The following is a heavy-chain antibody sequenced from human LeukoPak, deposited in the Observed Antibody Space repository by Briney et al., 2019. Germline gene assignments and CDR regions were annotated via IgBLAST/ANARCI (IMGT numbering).Heavy chain of an antibody. V-gene: IGHV3-11*04. J-gene: IGHJ3*02. CDR3: QIWFGELLTPLDAFDI. CDR1: GFTFSDYY. D-gene: IGHD3-10*01. Sequence: GGSLRLSCAASGFTFSDYYMSWIRQAPGKGLEWVSYISSSGSTIYYADSVKGRFTISRDNAKNSLYLQMNSLRAEDTAVYYCQIWFGELLTPLDAFDIWGQGTMVTVSS. CDR2: ISSSGSTI.